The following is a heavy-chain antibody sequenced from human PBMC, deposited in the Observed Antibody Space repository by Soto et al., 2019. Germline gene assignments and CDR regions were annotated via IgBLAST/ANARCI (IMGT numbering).Heavy chain of an antibody. Sequence: SQPLSVTWSVSYGSISSTSCYWGFINQPPGRVLEWIGYIYYNGATHYNPSLKSRVTISVDTSKNQLSLKLSSVTAADTAVYYCATTYYYDSSGYLRWGQGTLVTVSS. V-gene: IGHV4-39*07. CDR2: IYYNGAT. CDR3: ATTYYYDSSGYLR. J-gene: IGHJ4*02. D-gene: IGHD3-22*01. CDR1: YGSISSTSCY.